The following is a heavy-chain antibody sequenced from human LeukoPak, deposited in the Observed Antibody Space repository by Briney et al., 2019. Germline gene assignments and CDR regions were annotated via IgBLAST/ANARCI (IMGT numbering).Heavy chain of an antibody. J-gene: IGHJ5*02. CDR3: ARRRNSGSLGHWFDP. CDR2: IYYSGST. Sequence: SETLSLTCTVSGGSISSSSYYWGWIRQPPGKGLEWIGSIYYSGSTYYNPSLKSRVTISVDTSMNQFSLKLSSVTAADTAVYYCARRRNSGSLGHWFDPWGQGTLVTVSS. V-gene: IGHV4-39*01. D-gene: IGHD1-26*01. CDR1: GGSISSSSYY.